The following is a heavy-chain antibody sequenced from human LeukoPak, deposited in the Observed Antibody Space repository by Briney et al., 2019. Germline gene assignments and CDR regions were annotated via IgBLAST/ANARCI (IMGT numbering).Heavy chain of an antibody. V-gene: IGHV3-30*18. D-gene: IGHD2-2*01. CDR3: AKDLEDIVVVPAAPTEYYGMDV. CDR1: GFTYSSYG. J-gene: IGHJ6*02. Sequence: PGGSLRLSCAASGFTYSSYGMHWVRQGPGKGLEWVAVISYDGSNKYYADSVKGRFTISRDNSKNTLYLQMNSLRAEDTAVYYCAKDLEDIVVVPAAPTEYYGMDVWGQGTTVTVSS. CDR2: ISYDGSNK.